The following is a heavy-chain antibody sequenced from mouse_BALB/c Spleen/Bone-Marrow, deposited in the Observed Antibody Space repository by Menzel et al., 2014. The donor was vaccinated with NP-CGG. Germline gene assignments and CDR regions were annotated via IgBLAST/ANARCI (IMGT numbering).Heavy chain of an antibody. V-gene: IGHV1-15*01. CDR1: GYTFTDYE. CDR2: IDPETDNT. Sequence: QVQLQQSGAELVRPGASVTLSCKASGYTFTDYEMHWVKQTPVHGLEWIGSIDPETDNTVFNQKFKAKATLTADRSSNPASRDPRSLTSKDSAVYYCKRSGSRGYWAQGTLFTVS. CDR3: KRSGSRGY. D-gene: IGHD1-1*01. J-gene: IGHJ3*02.